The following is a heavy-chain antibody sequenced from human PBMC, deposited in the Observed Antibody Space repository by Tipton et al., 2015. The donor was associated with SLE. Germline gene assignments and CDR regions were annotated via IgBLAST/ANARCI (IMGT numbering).Heavy chain of an antibody. CDR2: IYTGGRT. CDR1: GFTVSSNY. V-gene: IGHV3-66*02. D-gene: IGHD2-21*02. CDR3: GRGDPIPY. J-gene: IGHJ4*02. Sequence: SLRLSCAASGFTVSSNYMSWVRQAPGKGLEWVSGIYTGGRTYYADSVKGRFTISRDNSKNTLYLQMNSLRAEETAVYYCGRGDPIPYWGQGTLVTVSS.